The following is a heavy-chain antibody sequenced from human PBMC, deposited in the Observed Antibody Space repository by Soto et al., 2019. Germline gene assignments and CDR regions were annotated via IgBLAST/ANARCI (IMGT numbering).Heavy chain of an antibody. Sequence: SETLSLTCTVSGGSISRDDYYWTWIRQPPGKGLEWIGYIYYSGRTKYNPALESRIAISIDTSKNHFSLKLSSVSAADTAVYYCAGDRSNSPDYFDYWGQGTLVTVSS. J-gene: IGHJ4*02. V-gene: IGHV4-30-4*01. D-gene: IGHD1-1*01. CDR1: GGSISRDDYY. CDR3: AGDRSNSPDYFDY. CDR2: IYYSGRT.